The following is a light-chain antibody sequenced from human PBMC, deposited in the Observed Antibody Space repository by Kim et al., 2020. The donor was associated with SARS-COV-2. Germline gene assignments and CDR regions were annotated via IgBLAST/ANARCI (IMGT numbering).Light chain of an antibody. V-gene: IGLV3-1*01. CDR1: KLGDKY. CDR3: QAWDSSTADVV. CDR2: QDS. J-gene: IGLJ2*01. Sequence: PGQTASITCSGDKLGDKYACLYQQKPGQSPVLVIYQDSKRPSGIPERFSGSNSGNTATLTISGTQAMDEADYYCQAWDSSTADVVFGGGTQLTVL.